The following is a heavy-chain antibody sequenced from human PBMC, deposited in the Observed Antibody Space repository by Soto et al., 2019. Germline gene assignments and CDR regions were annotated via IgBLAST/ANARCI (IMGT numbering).Heavy chain of an antibody. V-gene: IGHV3-23*01. CDR3: ARRGSGSYYDY. Sequence: EVQLLESGGGLVQPGGSLRLSCAASGFTFSSYAMRWVRQAPGKGLEWLSAISGSGDSTYYADSVKGRFTISRDNSKNTLYLQMNRLRAEDTAVYYCARRGSGSYYDYWGQGTLVTVSS. J-gene: IGHJ4*02. CDR1: GFTFSSYA. CDR2: ISGSGDST. D-gene: IGHD1-26*01.